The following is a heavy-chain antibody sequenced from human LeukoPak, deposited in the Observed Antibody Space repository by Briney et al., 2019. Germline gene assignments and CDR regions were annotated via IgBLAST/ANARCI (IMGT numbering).Heavy chain of an antibody. CDR2: ISSSSSYI. Sequence: SGGSLRLSCAASGFTFSSYSMNWVRQAPGKGLEWVSSISSSSSYIYYADSVKGRFTISRDNAKNSLYLQMNSLRAEDTAVYYCARGVAVAGYYFDYWGQGTLVTVSS. CDR3: ARGVAVAGYYFDY. CDR1: GFTFSSYS. J-gene: IGHJ4*02. D-gene: IGHD6-19*01. V-gene: IGHV3-21*01.